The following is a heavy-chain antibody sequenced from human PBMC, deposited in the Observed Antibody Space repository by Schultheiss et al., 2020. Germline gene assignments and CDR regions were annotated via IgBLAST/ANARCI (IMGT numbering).Heavy chain of an antibody. V-gene: IGHV3-30*04. D-gene: IGHD6-19*01. Sequence: GGSLRLSCAASGFTFSSYAMHWVRQAPGKGLEWVAVISYDGSNKYYADSVKGRFTISRDNAKNSLYLQMNSLRAEDTALYYCARVKRWLVGAYYYYGMDVWGQGTTVTVSS. J-gene: IGHJ6*02. CDR2: ISYDGSNK. CDR3: ARVKRWLVGAYYYYGMDV. CDR1: GFTFSSYA.